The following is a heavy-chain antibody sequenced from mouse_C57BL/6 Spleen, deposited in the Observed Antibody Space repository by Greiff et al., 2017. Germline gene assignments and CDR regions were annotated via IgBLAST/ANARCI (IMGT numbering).Heavy chain of an antibody. Sequence: EVMLVESGGGLVQPGGSLKLSCAASGFTFSDYYMYWVRQTPEKRLEWVAYISNGGGSTYYPDTVKGRFTISRYNAKNTLYLQMSRLKSEDTAMYYCARRVYDGYSYFDYWGQGTTLTVSS. V-gene: IGHV5-12*01. CDR3: ARRVYDGYSYFDY. J-gene: IGHJ2*01. CDR2: ISNGGGST. CDR1: GFTFSDYY. D-gene: IGHD2-3*01.